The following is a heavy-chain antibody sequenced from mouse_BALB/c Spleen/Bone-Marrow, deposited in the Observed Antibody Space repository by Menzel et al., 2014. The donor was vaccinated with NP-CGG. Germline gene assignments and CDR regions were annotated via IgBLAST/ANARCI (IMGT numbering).Heavy chain of an antibody. Sequence: DVKLVESGGGLVQPGDSLRLSCATSGFTFTDYYMNWVRQPPGKALEWLGFIRNKANGYTTEYSASVKGRFTISRDNSQSILYLQMNTLRAEDSATYYCARDRGLTYFDYWGQGTILTVSS. CDR3: ARDRGLTYFDY. CDR1: GFTFTDYY. J-gene: IGHJ2*01. D-gene: IGHD2-4*01. CDR2: IRNKANGYTT. V-gene: IGHV7-3*02.